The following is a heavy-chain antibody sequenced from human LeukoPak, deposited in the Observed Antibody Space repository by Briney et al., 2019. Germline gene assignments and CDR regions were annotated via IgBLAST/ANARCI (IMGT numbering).Heavy chain of an antibody. CDR1: GYTFIGYY. Sequence: SVKVSCKASGYTFIGYYMHWVRQAPGQVPEWMGMINPSGGTTDYAQRFQGRLTVTRDTSTTTAYMELSSLRSEDTAVYYCTRAGVSLRFLEWFDAFDIWGQGTMVTVSS. CDR2: INPSGGTT. CDR3: TRAGVSLRFLEWFDAFDI. V-gene: IGHV1-46*03. J-gene: IGHJ3*02. D-gene: IGHD3-3*01.